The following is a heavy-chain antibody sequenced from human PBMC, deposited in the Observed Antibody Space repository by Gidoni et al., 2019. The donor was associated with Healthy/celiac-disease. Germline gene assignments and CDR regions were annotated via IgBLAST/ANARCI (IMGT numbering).Heavy chain of an antibody. V-gene: IGHV3-30-3*01. D-gene: IGHD3-10*01. Sequence: QVRLAVSVGGVVQPGRSLSLTCPSPGFTFRRYARHWVRQAPGKGLEWVAVISYDGSNKYYADSGKGRFTISRDNSKNTMYLQMNSLRAEDTAVYYCATWGYYGSGTSPLDYWGQGTLVTVSS. CDR1: GFTFRRYA. CDR3: ATWGYYGSGTSPLDY. J-gene: IGHJ4*02. CDR2: ISYDGSNK.